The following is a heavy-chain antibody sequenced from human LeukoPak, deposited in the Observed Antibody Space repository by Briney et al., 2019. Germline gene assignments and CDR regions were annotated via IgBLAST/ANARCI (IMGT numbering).Heavy chain of an antibody. CDR3: ARDLCPYSNYYFDY. D-gene: IGHD4-11*01. J-gene: IGHJ4*02. Sequence: GGSLRLSCAASGFTFSSYSMNWVRQAPGKGLEWVSSISSSSSYIYYADSVKGRFTISRDNAKNLLYLQMNSLRAEGTAVYYCARDLCPYSNYYFDYWGQGTLVTVSS. V-gene: IGHV3-21*01. CDR2: ISSSSSYI. CDR1: GFTFSSYS.